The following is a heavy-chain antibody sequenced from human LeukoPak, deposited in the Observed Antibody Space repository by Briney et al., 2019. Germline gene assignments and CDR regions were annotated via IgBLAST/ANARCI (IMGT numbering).Heavy chain of an antibody. CDR1: GFTFSSYA. Sequence: PGRSLRLSCAASGFTFSSYAMHWVRQAPGKGLEWVALIAHDGSNKYCADSVKGRFTISRENSKSTVYLQMNSLRPEDTAVYSCARSFFQWNYGSCLDSWGQGTLVTVSS. CDR3: ARSFFQWNYGSCLDS. J-gene: IGHJ4*02. V-gene: IGHV3-30*04. D-gene: IGHD1-7*01. CDR2: IAHDGSNK.